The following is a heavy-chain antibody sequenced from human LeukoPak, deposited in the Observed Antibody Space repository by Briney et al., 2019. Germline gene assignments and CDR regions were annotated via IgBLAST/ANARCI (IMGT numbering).Heavy chain of an antibody. V-gene: IGHV4-59*01. CDR1: GGSISSYY. J-gene: IGHJ6*02. CDR3: ARVSLRNYYYYYGMDV. CDR2: IYYSGST. Sequence: SETLSLTCTVSGGSISSYYWSWIRQPPGKGLEWIGYIYYSGSTNYNPSLKSRVTISVDTSKNQFSLKLSSVTAADTAVYYCARVSLRNYYYYYGMDVWGQGTTVTVSS.